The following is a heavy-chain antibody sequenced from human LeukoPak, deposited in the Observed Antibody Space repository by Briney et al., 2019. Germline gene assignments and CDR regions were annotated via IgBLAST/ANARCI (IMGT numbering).Heavy chain of an antibody. CDR1: GGSFSGYY. CDR2: INHSGST. D-gene: IGHD6-19*01. J-gene: IGHJ4*02. Sequence: SETLSLTCAVYGGSFSGYYWSWIRQPPGKGLEWIGEINHSGSTNYNPSLKSRVTISVDTSKNQFSLKLSSVTAADTAVYYCARERSGWYGFDYWGQGTLVTVSS. V-gene: IGHV4-34*01. CDR3: ARERSGWYGFDY.